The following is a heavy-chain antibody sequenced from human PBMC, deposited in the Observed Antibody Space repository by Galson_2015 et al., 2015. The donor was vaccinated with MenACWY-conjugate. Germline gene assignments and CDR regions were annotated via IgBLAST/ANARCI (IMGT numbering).Heavy chain of an antibody. CDR1: GYNFITYW. Sequence: KPGESLKISCKASGYNFITYWIGWVRQVPGKGLEWVGLISPIDSKTRYSPAFEGRVTISADNSITTAYLQWNSLQASDTAMHYCARHPPGGRGMDVWGQGTTVTVSS. V-gene: IGHV5-51*01. CDR3: ARHPPGGRGMDV. J-gene: IGHJ6*02. D-gene: IGHD1-26*01. CDR2: ISPIDSKT.